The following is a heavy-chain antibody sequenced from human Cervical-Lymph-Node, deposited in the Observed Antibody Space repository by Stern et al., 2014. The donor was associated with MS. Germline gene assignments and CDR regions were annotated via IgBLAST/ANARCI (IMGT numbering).Heavy chain of an antibody. J-gene: IGHJ4*02. CDR1: GFKFSIYW. CDR3: ARQTTAWASDV. CDR2: IYPGNSEP. Sequence: QLVQSGAELIRPGESLKISCKGSGFKFSIYWIAWVRQMPGKGLEWMGIIYPGNSEPRYSPSFQGQVPMSADKSTSTAYLQWSSLNASDTAMYFCARQTTAWASDVWGQGTLVTVSS. D-gene: IGHD1-14*01. V-gene: IGHV5-51*01.